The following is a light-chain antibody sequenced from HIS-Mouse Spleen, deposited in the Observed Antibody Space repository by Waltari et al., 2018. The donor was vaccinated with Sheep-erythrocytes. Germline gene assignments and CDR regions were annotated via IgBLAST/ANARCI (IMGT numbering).Light chain of an antibody. Sequence: DTQMTQSPSSLSASVGDRVTITCQASQDISNYLNWYQQKPGKAPKLLIYDASNLETGVPSRFNGSGSGTDFTFTISSLQPEDIATYYCQQYDNLFTFGPGTKVDIK. CDR1: QDISNY. CDR2: DAS. V-gene: IGKV1-33*01. J-gene: IGKJ3*01. CDR3: QQYDNLFT.